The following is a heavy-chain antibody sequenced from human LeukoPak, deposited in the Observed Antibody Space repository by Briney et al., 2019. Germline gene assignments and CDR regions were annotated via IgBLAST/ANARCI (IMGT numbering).Heavy chain of an antibody. CDR3: ARERQQLATNWFDP. D-gene: IGHD6-13*01. V-gene: IGHV1-2*02. CDR2: INPNSGGT. J-gene: IGHJ5*02. CDR1: GYTFTGYY. Sequence: ASVEVSCKASGYTFTGYYMHWVRQAPGQGLEWMGWINPNSGGTNYAQKFQGRVTMTRDTSISTAYMELSRLRSDDTAVYYCARERQQLATNWFDPWGQGTLVTVSS.